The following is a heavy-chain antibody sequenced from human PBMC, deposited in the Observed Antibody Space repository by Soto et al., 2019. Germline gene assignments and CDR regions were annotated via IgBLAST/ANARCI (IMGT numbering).Heavy chain of an antibody. J-gene: IGHJ6*02. CDR2: IYYSGST. D-gene: IGHD6-19*01. Sequence: SETLSLTCTVSGGSISSYYWSWIRQPPGKGLEWIGYIYYSGSTYYSPSLRSRVTISLDTSKNQFSLKLSSVTAADTAVYYCAKDRVAVAGLNYYYYYGMDVWGQGTTVTVYS. V-gene: IGHV4-59*06. CDR1: GGSISSYY. CDR3: AKDRVAVAGLNYYYYYGMDV.